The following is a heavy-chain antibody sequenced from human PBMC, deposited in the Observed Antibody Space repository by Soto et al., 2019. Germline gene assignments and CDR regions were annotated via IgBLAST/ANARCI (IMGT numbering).Heavy chain of an antibody. CDR2: IRQDGSEI. J-gene: IGHJ4*02. CDR1: GFAFSSYW. V-gene: IGHV3-7*04. D-gene: IGHD3-10*01. Sequence: EVQLVESGGGLVQPGGSLRLSWVTSGFAFSSYWMNWVRQVPGKGLEWVANIRQDGSEIHYVDSVRGRFTISRDNAKSSLNLQMNSLRAEDTAVYYCVRSSGWTGDYWGQGILVTVSS. CDR3: VRSSGWTGDY.